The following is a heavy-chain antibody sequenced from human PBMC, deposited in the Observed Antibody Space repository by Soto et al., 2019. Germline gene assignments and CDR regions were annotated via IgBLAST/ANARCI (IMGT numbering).Heavy chain of an antibody. V-gene: IGHV1-18*04. Sequence: ASVKVSCKASGYIFTDYGIAWVRQAPGQGLEWMGWISPYNGKTYYTEKVQDRVTMTTDMSTSTAYMEMRSLRSDDTAVYFCGRSQSDYHWYAMDVWGQGTTVTVSS. CDR1: GYIFTDYG. CDR3: GRSQSDYHWYAMDV. D-gene: IGHD4-4*01. J-gene: IGHJ6*02. CDR2: ISPYNGKT.